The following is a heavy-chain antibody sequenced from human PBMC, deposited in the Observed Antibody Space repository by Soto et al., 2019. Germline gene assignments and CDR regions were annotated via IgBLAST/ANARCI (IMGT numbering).Heavy chain of an antibody. J-gene: IGHJ4*02. CDR3: ARVRSSSLGYFDY. D-gene: IGHD6-6*01. CDR2: IYPGDSDT. V-gene: IGHV5-51*01. CDR1: GYSFTSYW. Sequence: GEALKISCKGSGYSFTSYWIGWVRQMPGKGLEWMGIIYPGDSDTRYSPSFQGQVTISADKSISTAYLQWSSLKASDTAMYYCARVRSSSLGYFDYWGQGTLVTVSS.